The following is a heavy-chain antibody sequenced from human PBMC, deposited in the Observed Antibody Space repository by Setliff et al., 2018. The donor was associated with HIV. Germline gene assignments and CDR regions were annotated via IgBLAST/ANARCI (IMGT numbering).Heavy chain of an antibody. Sequence: GASVKVSCKASGYTFRTYGIHWMRQAPGQRLEYLGWINTANGNTKYSQDLQGRVSITSDTSASTPYMELSSLRSQDMAVYYCARGPLFGDQYYPYHYMDVWGKGTTVTVSS. CDR2: INTANGNT. D-gene: IGHD3-3*01. CDR1: GYTFRTYG. J-gene: IGHJ6*03. CDR3: ARGPLFGDQYYPYHYMDV. V-gene: IGHV1-3*03.